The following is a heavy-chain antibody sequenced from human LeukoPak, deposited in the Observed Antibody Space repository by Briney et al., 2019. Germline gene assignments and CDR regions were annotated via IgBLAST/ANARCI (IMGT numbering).Heavy chain of an antibody. CDR2: IYYSGST. D-gene: IGHD2-21*01. V-gene: IGHV4-30-4*08. J-gene: IGHJ4*02. CDR3: ARVWWDYRLIDY. CDR1: GGSISSGDYY. Sequence: SETLSLTCTVSGGSISSGDYYWSWIRQPPGKGLEWIGHIYYSGSTYYNPSLKSRVTISVDTSKNQFSLKLSSVTAADTAVYHCARVWWDYRLIDYWGQGTLVTVSS.